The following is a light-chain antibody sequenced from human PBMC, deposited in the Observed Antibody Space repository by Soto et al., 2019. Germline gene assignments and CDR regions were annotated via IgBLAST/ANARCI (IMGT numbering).Light chain of an antibody. J-gene: IGKJ1*01. CDR3: QQYNNWPQT. CDR2: GAS. Sequence: EIVMTQSPATLSVSPGERATLSCRASQSVSSNLAWYQQKPGQAPRLLIYGASTRATGIPARFSGSGSGTEFTLTIRSLQSEDFAVYYCQQYNNWPQTFGQGTKVAIK. V-gene: IGKV3-15*01. CDR1: QSVSSN.